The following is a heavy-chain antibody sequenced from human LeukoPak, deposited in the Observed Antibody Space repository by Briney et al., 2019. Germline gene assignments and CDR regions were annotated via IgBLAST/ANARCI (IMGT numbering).Heavy chain of an antibody. CDR2: IYYSGST. J-gene: IGHJ3*02. D-gene: IGHD3-3*01. V-gene: IGHV4-59*01. Sequence: SETLSLTCTVSGGSISSYYWSWIRQPPGKGLEWIGYIYYSGSTNYNPSLKSRVTISVDTSKNQFSLKLSSVTAADTAVYYCARDRGITIFGVVPRGAFDIWGQGTMVTVSS. CDR1: GGSISSYY. CDR3: ARDRGITIFGVVPRGAFDI.